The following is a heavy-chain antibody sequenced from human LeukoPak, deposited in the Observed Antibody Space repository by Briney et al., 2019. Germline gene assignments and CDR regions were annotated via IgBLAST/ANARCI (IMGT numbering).Heavy chain of an antibody. D-gene: IGHD6-13*01. CDR1: GGSISSGSYY. V-gene: IGHV4-61*02. CDR2: IYTSGST. CDR3: ARDSLAAAGLDAFDI. J-gene: IGHJ3*02. Sequence: SQTLSLTCTVSGGSISSGSYYWSWIRQPAGKGLERIGRIYTSGSTNYNPSLKSRVTISVDTSKNQFSLKLSSVTAADTAVYYCARDSLAAAGLDAFDIWGQGTMVTASS.